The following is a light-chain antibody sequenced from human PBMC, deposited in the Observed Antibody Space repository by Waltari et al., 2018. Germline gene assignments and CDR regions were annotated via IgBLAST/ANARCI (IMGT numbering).Light chain of an antibody. CDR1: QSCSRH. Sequence: EILITQSPAILPVSPGARGTLSCRASQSCSRHLAWYQQKPGQAPRLLFYGASSRATGIPARFSGSGSGTEFTLTISSLQSEDFAVYYCQQYNTWPWTFGQGTKVEI. CDR3: QQYNTWPWT. J-gene: IGKJ1*01. CDR2: GAS. V-gene: IGKV3D-15*01.